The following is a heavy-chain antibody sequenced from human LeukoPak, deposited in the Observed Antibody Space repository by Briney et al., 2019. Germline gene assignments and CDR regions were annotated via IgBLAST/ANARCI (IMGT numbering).Heavy chain of an antibody. J-gene: IGHJ4*02. Sequence: ASAKVSCKASGYTFTSYGISWVRQAPGQGLEWMGWISAYNGNTNYAQKLQGRVTMTTDTSTSTAYMELRSLRSDDTAVYYCARGALRYFDWLFSDFDYWGQGTLVTVSS. CDR3: ARGALRYFDWLFSDFDY. V-gene: IGHV1-18*01. CDR1: GYTFTSYG. CDR2: ISAYNGNT. D-gene: IGHD3-9*01.